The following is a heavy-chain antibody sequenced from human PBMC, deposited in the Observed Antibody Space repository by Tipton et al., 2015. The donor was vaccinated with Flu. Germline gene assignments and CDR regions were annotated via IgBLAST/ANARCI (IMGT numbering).Heavy chain of an antibody. D-gene: IGHD3-10*02. CDR1: GYSISSGYY. CDR3: ARGPRLSVLGMVGDFDY. J-gene: IGHJ4*02. CDR2: LYHSGST. V-gene: IGHV4-38-2*02. Sequence: TLSLTCTVSGYSISSGYYWDWIRQPPGKGLEWIGSLYHSGSTYYNPSLKSRVTMSLDTSKNQFSLKLSSVIAADTAVYYCARGPRLSVLGMVGDFDYWGQGTLVTVSP.